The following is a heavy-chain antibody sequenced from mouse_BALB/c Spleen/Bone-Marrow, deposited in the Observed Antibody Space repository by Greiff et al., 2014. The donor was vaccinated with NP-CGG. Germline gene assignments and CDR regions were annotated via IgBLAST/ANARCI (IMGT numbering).Heavy chain of an antibody. J-gene: IGHJ2*01. CDR3: TPHPFDY. V-gene: IGHV6-6*01. CDR2: IRTKADDYAT. Sequence: EVQGEESGGGLVQPGGSMKLSCAASGFTFSDTWLDWVRQSPEKGLGWVAEIRTKADDYATYYAESVKGRFTISRDDSISSVYLQMNSXRAEDTGIYYCTPHPFDYWGQGTTLTVSS. CDR1: GFTFSDTW.